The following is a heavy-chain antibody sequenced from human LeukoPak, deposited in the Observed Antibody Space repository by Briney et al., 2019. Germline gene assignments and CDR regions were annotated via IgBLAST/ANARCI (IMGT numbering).Heavy chain of an antibody. J-gene: IGHJ4*02. CDR2: ISSSSSYI. CDR1: GFTFSSYS. Sequence: GGFLRLSCAASGFTFSSYSMNWVRQAPGKGLEWVSSISSSSSYIYYADSVKGRFTISRDNAKNSLYLQMNSLRAEDTAVYYCARDDPSIAARWGQGTLVTVSS. V-gene: IGHV3-21*01. CDR3: ARDDPSIAAR. D-gene: IGHD6-6*01.